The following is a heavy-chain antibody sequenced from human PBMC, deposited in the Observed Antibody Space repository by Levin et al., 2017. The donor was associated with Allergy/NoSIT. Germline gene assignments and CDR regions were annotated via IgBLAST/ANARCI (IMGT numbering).Heavy chain of an antibody. J-gene: IGHJ4*02. CDR1: EFTVSNNY. CDR2: IYSGGSI. Sequence: GGSLRLSCAASEFTVSNNYMSWVRQAPGKRPEWVSIIYSGGSIYYADSVRGRFTISRDNSKNTLYLQMSSLRAEDTAVYYCASSTVRGVRRYYFGHWGQGTLVTVSS. CDR3: ASSTVRGVRRYYFGH. V-gene: IGHV3-53*01. D-gene: IGHD3-10*01.